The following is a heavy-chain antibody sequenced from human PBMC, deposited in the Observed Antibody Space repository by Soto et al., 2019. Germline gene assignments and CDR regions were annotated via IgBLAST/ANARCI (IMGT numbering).Heavy chain of an antibody. D-gene: IGHD5-12*01. CDR2: IYPSGST. CDR3: VRGRSYSVYDF. V-gene: IGHV4-4*07. J-gene: IGHJ4*02. Sequence: SETLSLTCTFSGGSISGHSWVWIRQPAGKGLEWIGHIYPSGSTSYNPSLRSRVTMSLDTSTNKIFLNLTSVTAADTAVFYCVRGRSYSVYDFWGPGTLVTVS. CDR1: GGSISGHS.